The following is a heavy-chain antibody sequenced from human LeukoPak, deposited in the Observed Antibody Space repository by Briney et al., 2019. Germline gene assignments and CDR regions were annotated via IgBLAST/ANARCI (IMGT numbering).Heavy chain of an antibody. J-gene: IGHJ6*03. Sequence: SETLSLTCTVSVGSISIYYWNWIRQPAGKGLEWIGRIFTSGITNYNPSLKSRVTMSVDTSKNQFSLNLSSVTAADTAVYYYNPLGYMVVWGKGTTVTVSS. CDR1: VGSISIYY. CDR2: IFTSGIT. V-gene: IGHV4-4*07. D-gene: IGHD1-1*01. CDR3: NPLGYMVV.